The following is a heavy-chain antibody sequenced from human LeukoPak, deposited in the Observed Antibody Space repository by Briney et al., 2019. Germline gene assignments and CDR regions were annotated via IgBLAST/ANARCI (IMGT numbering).Heavy chain of an antibody. V-gene: IGHV1-69*13. D-gene: IGHD3-10*01. CDR1: GGTFSSYA. CDR2: IIPIFGTA. CDR3: ARDTYYYGSGSYNYYYYYGMDV. Sequence: GASVKVSCKASGGTFSSYAISWVRQAPGQGLEWMGGIIPIFGTANYAQKFQGRVTITADESTSTAYMELSSLRSEDTTVYYCARDTYYYGSGSYNYYYYYGMDVWGQGTTVTVSS. J-gene: IGHJ6*02.